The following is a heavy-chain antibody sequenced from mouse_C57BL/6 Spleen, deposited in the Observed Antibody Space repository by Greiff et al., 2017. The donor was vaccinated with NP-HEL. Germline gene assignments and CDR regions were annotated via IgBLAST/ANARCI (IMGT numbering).Heavy chain of an antibody. CDR3: ARTLDY. CDR2: IHPNSGYT. V-gene: IGHV1-7*01. Sequence: QVQLQQSMPWLALPAPSVQLSCQASAYPFPSSCMHWVKQRPGQGLEWIGYIHPNSGYTKYNQKFKDKATLTADKSSSTAYMQLSSLTYEDYAGYHDARTLDYWGQGTTLTVSS. J-gene: IGHJ2*01. CDR1: AYPFPSSC.